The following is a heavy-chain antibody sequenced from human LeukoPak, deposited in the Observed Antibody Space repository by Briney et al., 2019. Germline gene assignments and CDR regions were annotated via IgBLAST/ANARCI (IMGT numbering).Heavy chain of an antibody. CDR3: ARGVAVAGMHYYYYYGMDV. Sequence: GGSLRLSCAAAGFTFSSYGMRWVRQAPGKGLDWVAVIWYNRSKKYYPDSVKGRFPISRDNSKNKLYMQMHSLREEDKAVYYCARGVAVAGMHYYYYYGMDVWGQGTKATVSS. V-gene: IGHV3-33*01. D-gene: IGHD6-19*01. CDR2: IWYNRSKK. CDR1: GFTFSSYG. J-gene: IGHJ6*02.